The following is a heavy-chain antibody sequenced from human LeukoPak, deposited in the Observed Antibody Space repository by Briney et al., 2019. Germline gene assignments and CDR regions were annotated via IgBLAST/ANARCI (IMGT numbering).Heavy chain of an antibody. CDR3: ASPPSISSSYYYYDMDV. D-gene: IGHD6-6*01. CDR2: INPSGGST. J-gene: IGHJ6*02. CDR1: GYTFTKYY. V-gene: IGHV1-46*01. Sequence: ASVKVSCKSSGYTFTKYYTRWVRQAPGQEPEWMGIINPSGGSTTYAQKFQGRVTMTRDTSTSTVYMELSSLRSEDTAVYYCASPPSISSSYYYYDMDVWGQGTTVTVSS.